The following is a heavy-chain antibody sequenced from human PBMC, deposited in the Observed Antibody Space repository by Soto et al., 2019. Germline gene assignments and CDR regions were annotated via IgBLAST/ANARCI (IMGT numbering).Heavy chain of an antibody. D-gene: IGHD6-19*01. CDR1: GYTFTSYA. CDR3: ERELTTSGANSYFDY. V-gene: IGHV1-3*01. CDR2: INAGNGNT. J-gene: IGHJ4*02. Sequence: ASVKVSCKASGYTFTSYAMHWVRQAPGQRLEWMGWINAGNGNTKYSQKFQGRVTITRDTSASTAYMELSSLRSEDTAVYYCERELTTSGANSYFDYWGQGTLVTVSS.